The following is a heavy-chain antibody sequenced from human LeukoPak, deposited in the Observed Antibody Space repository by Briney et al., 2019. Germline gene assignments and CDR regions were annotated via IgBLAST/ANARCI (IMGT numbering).Heavy chain of an antibody. CDR2: ISNGGYI. J-gene: IGHJ4*02. Sequence: SETLSLTCTVSGASISSSTYYWAWIRQPPGKGLEWIASISNGGYICYNPSLKSRVTISVDTSKNHLSLGLSSVTSADTAVYYCARPSMDYGDYEAYFAYWGPGNLVTVSS. D-gene: IGHD4-17*01. CDR3: ARPSMDYGDYEAYFAY. CDR1: GASISSSTYY. V-gene: IGHV4-39*02.